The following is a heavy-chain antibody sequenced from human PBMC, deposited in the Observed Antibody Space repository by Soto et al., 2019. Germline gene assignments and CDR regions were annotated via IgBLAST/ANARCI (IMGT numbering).Heavy chain of an antibody. D-gene: IGHD3-10*01. CDR1: GGSISSGGYS. Sequence: PSETLSLTCAVSGGSISSGGYSWSWIRQPPGKGLEWIGYIYHSGSTYYNPSLKSRVTISVDRSKNQFSLKLSSVTAADTAVYYCARVGYGSGTWRFDPWGQGTLVTVSS. CDR2: IYHSGST. CDR3: ARVGYGSGTWRFDP. V-gene: IGHV4-30-2*01. J-gene: IGHJ5*02.